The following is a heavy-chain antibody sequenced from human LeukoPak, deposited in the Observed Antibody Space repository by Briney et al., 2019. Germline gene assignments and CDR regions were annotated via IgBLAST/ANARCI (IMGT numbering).Heavy chain of an antibody. V-gene: IGHV4-39*01. J-gene: IGHJ4*02. Sequence: PSEALSLTCTVSGGSISSSSYYWGWIRQPPGKGVEWIGSIYYSGTTYYNPSLKSRVTISVDTSKSQFSLKLSSVTAADTAIYYCARPTVGATRGLDYWGQGILVTVSS. CDR1: GGSISSSSYY. CDR3: ARPTVGATRGLDY. CDR2: IYYSGTT. D-gene: IGHD1-26*01.